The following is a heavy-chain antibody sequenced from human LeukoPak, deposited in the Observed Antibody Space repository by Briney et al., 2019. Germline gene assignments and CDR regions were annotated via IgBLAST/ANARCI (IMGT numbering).Heavy chain of an antibody. CDR2: IYTGGDT. J-gene: IGHJ4*02. CDR3: TKVRSGSSSWALRVFDY. Sequence: PGGSLRLSCAASGFTVSSNFMSWVRQAPGKGLEWVSVIYTGGDTYYADSVKDRFTISRDNSKSTLYLQMNSLRVEDTAVYYCTKVRSGSSSWALRVFDYWGQGALVTVSS. D-gene: IGHD6-13*01. V-gene: IGHV3-53*01. CDR1: GFTVSSNF.